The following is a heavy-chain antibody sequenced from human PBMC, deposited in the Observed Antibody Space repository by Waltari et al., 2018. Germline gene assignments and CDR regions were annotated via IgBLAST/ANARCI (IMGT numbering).Heavy chain of an antibody. D-gene: IGHD2-15*01. J-gene: IGHJ4*02. CDR1: GFTFSSYW. V-gene: IGHV3-74*02. CDR3: ARVPIYGGNTNTIDY. CDR2: INSDGSST. Sequence: EVQLVESGGGLVQPGRSLRLSCTASGFTFSSYWMHWVRQAPGKGLVWVSRINSDGSSTSYADSVKGRFTISRDNAKNTLYLQMNSLRAEDTAVYYCARVPIYGGNTNTIDYWGQGTLVTVSS.